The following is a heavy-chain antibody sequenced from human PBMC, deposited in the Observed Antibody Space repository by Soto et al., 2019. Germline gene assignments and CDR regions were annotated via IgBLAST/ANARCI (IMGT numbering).Heavy chain of an antibody. J-gene: IGHJ5*02. V-gene: IGHV4-59*08. Sequence: TSETLSLTCAVSGDSISGSYWRWIRQPPGKGLEWIGFIHYTGGTSYNPSLKSRITVSLDKSKNQFSLSLTSVTAADTAVYYFARWRDYNWFDPWGQGTLVTVSS. CDR3: ARWRDYNWFDP. CDR1: GDSISGSY. CDR2: IHYTGGT.